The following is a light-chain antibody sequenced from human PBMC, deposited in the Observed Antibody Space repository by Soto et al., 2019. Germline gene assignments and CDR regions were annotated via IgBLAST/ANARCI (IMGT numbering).Light chain of an antibody. J-gene: IGKJ1*01. V-gene: IGKV1-5*03. CDR2: QAS. CDR1: QSISTW. Sequence: DIQMSQSPSTLSASVGDRVTITCRASQSISTWLAWYQQKPGKAPNLLIYQASRLESGVPSRFSGGGSGTEFALTISSLQPDDFATYSCQEYNTYSRTFGQGTKVESK. CDR3: QEYNTYSRT.